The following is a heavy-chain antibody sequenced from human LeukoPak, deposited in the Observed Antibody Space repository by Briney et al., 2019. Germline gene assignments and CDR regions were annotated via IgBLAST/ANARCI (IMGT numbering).Heavy chain of an antibody. CDR3: HRGVLGSAADY. V-gene: IGHV3-15*01. Sequence: GGSLRLSCAASGFTFSNAWMSWVRQAPGKGLEWVGRIKSKTDGGTTDYAAPVKGRFTISRDDSKNTLYLQMNSLKTEDTAVYYCHRGVLGSAADYWGQGTLVTVSS. CDR2: IKSKTDGGTT. D-gene: IGHD3-10*01. CDR1: GFTFSNAW. J-gene: IGHJ4*02.